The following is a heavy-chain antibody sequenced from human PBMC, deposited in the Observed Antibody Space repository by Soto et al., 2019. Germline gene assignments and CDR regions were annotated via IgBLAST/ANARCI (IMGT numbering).Heavy chain of an antibody. J-gene: IGHJ4*02. V-gene: IGHV4-61*01. CDR1: GGSVSSGSYY. D-gene: IGHD1-26*01. CDR2: IYYSGST. Sequence: SETLSLTCTVSGGSVSSGSYYWSWIRQPPGKGPEWIGYIYYSGSTNYNPSLKSRVTISVDTSKNQFSLKLSSVTAADTAVYYCARGRRARLSGSYIPYFDYWGQGTLVTVSS. CDR3: ARGRRARLSGSYIPYFDY.